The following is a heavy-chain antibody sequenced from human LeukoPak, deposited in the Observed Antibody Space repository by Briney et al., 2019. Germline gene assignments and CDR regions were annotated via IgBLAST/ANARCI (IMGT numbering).Heavy chain of an antibody. CDR3: ARDFLGDCSGGSCYYYYYGMDV. J-gene: IGHJ6*02. CDR2: INPNSGGT. V-gene: IGHV1-2*02. Sequence: ASVKVSCKASGYTFTGYHMHWVRQAPGQGLEWMGWINPNSGGTNYAQKFQGRVTMTRDTSISTAYMELSRLRSDDTAVYYCARDFLGDCSGGSCYYYYYGMDVWGQGTTVTVSS. CDR1: GYTFTGYH. D-gene: IGHD2-15*01.